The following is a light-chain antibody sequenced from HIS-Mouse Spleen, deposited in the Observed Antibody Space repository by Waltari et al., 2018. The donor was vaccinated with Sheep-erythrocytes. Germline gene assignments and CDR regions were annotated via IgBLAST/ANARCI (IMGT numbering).Light chain of an antibody. V-gene: IGLV2-8*01. Sequence: QSALTQPRSVSGSPGQSVTISCTGTSSDVGGYNYVSWYQQHPGKAPKLMIYEVSKRPYGVPDRFSGSKSGNTASLTVSGLQAEDEADYYCSSYAGSNNWVFGGGTKLTVL. J-gene: IGLJ3*02. CDR3: SSYAGSNNWV. CDR2: EVS. CDR1: SSDVGGYNY.